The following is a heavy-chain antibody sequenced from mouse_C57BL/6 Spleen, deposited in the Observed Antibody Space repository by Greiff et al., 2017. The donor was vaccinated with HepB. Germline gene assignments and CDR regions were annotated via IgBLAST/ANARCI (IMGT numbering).Heavy chain of an antibody. J-gene: IGHJ2*01. CDR1: GYTFTSYW. CDR3: ARTTVGYYFDY. D-gene: IGHD1-1*01. Sequence: VKLQQPGAELVKPGASVKLSCKASGYTFTSYWMQWVKQRPGQGLEWIGEIDPSDSYTNYNQKFKGKATLTVDTSSSTAYMQLSSLTSEDSAVYYCARTTVGYYFDYWGQGTTLTVSS. V-gene: IGHV1-50*01. CDR2: IDPSDSYT.